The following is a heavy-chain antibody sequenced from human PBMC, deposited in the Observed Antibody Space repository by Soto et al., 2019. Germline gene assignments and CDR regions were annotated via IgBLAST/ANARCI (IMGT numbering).Heavy chain of an antibody. Sequence: QVQLVQSGAEVKKPGASVKVSCKASGYTFTSYAMHWVRQAPGQRLEWMGWINAGNGNTKYSQKFHGRVTITRDTSASKAYMELSRLRSEDTAVYYCAREWGDCSGGSCYDYFDYWGQGTLVTVSS. CDR2: INAGNGNT. J-gene: IGHJ4*02. D-gene: IGHD2-15*01. CDR1: GYTFTSYA. CDR3: AREWGDCSGGSCYDYFDY. V-gene: IGHV1-3*01.